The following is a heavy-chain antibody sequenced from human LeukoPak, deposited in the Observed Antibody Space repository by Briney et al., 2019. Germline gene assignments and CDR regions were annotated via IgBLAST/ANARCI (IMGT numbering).Heavy chain of an antibody. CDR2: ISYDGSNK. D-gene: IGHD6-13*01. CDR1: GITFSSYG. J-gene: IGHJ4*02. Sequence: PGRSLRLSCAASGITFSSYGMHWVRQAPGKGLEWVAVISYDGSNKYYADSVKGRFTISRDNSKNTLYLQMNSLRAEDTAVYYCAKAIAAAGLDYWGQGTLVTVSS. CDR3: AKAIAAAGLDY. V-gene: IGHV3-30*18.